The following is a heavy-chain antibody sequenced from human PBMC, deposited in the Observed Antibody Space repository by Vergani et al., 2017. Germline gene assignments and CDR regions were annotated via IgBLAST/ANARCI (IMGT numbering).Heavy chain of an antibody. D-gene: IGHD1-7*01. CDR2: IIPILGIA. Sequence: QVQLVQSGAEVKKPGSSVKVSCKASGGTFSSYTISWVRQAPGQGLEWMGRIIPILGIANYAQKFQGRVTITADKSTSTAYMELSSLRSEDTAVYYCARGLSVYWNCVPQHKPQHPYYYYGGMDVWGQGTTVTVSS. CDR1: GGTFSSYT. J-gene: IGHJ6*02. CDR3: ARGLSVYWNCVPQHKPQHPYYYYGGMDV. V-gene: IGHV1-69*02.